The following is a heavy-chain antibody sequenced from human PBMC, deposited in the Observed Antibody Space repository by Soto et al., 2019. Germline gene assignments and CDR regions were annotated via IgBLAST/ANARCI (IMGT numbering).Heavy chain of an antibody. J-gene: IGHJ6*02. CDR3: ARARGTMVREPHCMDV. V-gene: IGHV1-69*13. CDR2: IIPICGTA. D-gene: IGHD3-10*01. Sequence: SVKVSCKASGGTFSSYAISWVRQAPGQGLEWMGGIIPICGTANYAQKFQGRVTITADESTSTAYMELSSLRSEYTAVYYCARARGTMVREPHCMDVWGQGTTVTVSS. CDR1: GGTFSSYA.